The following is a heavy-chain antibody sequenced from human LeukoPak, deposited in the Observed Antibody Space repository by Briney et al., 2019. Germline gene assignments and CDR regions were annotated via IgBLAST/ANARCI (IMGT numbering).Heavy chain of an antibody. CDR3: ARGPRTNYDSSGYPQHYFDY. CDR1: GGSISSNNYY. D-gene: IGHD3-22*01. Sequence: SETLSLTCTVSGGSISSNNYYWSWIRQPPGKGLEWIGYIYYSGSTNYNPSLKSRVAISVDTSKNQFSLKLSSVTAADTAVYYCARGPRTNYDSSGYPQHYFDYWGQGTLVTVSS. J-gene: IGHJ4*02. CDR2: IYYSGST. V-gene: IGHV4-61*01.